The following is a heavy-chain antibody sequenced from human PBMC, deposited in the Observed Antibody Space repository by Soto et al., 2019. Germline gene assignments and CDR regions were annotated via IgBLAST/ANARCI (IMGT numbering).Heavy chain of an antibody. V-gene: IGHV1-18*01. CDR2: ISAYNGNT. CDR3: ARDRGIVVVPAAPVGNYYYYYGMDV. D-gene: IGHD2-2*01. Sequence: ASVKVSCKASGYTFTSYGISWVRQAPGQGLEWMGWISAYNGNTNYAQKLQGRVTMTTDTSTSTAYKELRSLRSDDTAVYYCARDRGIVVVPAAPVGNYYYYYGMDVWGQGTTVTVSS. J-gene: IGHJ6*02. CDR1: GYTFTSYG.